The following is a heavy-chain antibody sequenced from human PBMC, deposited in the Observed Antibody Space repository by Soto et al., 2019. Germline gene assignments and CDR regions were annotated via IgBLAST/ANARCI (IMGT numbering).Heavy chain of an antibody. J-gene: IGHJ4*02. D-gene: IGHD1-26*01. CDR2: IKQDGSEK. Sequence: GGSLRLSCAASGFTFSSYWMSWVRQAPGKGLEWVANIKQDGSEKYYVDSVKGRFTISRDNAKNSLYLQMNSLRAEDTAVYYCARPPTYLDSNYFDYWGQGTLVTAPQ. V-gene: IGHV3-7*01. CDR3: ARPPTYLDSNYFDY. CDR1: GFTFSSYW.